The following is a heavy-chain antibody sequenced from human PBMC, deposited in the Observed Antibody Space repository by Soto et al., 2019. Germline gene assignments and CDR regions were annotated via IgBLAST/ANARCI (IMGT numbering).Heavy chain of an antibody. V-gene: IGHV1-18*01. J-gene: IGHJ4*02. CDR2: ISGYDGNT. D-gene: IGHD3-10*01. CDR3: ARGRDGSGSYLAF. CDR1: GYSFSTYA. Sequence: ASVKVSCKASGYSFSTYAISWVRQAPGQGLEWLGWISGYDGNTNYAQNFLGRVTMTTDTPTSTAYMELRSLRSDDTAMYYCARGRDGSGSYLAFWGQGTLVTVSS.